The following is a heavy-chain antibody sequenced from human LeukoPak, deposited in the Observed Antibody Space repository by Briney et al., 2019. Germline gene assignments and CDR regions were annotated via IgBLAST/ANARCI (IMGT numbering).Heavy chain of an antibody. V-gene: IGHV4-4*02. CDR1: GGSISSSNW. CDR3: ARDILTGRSDY. Sequence: SETLSLTCAVSGGSISSSNWWSWVRQPPGKGLEWIGEIYHSGSTNYNPSLKSRVTMSVDTSKNQFSLKLSSVTAADTAVYYCARDILTGRSDYWGQGTLVTVSS. J-gene: IGHJ4*02. CDR2: IYHSGST. D-gene: IGHD3-9*01.